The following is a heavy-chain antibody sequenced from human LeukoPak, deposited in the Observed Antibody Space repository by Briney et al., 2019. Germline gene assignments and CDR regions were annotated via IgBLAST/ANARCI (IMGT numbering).Heavy chain of an antibody. J-gene: IGHJ5*02. CDR1: GGSISSYY. D-gene: IGHD1-20*01. Sequence: SETLSLTCTVSGGSISSYYWSWVRQPPGKGLEWVAYIYYSGSTNYNPSLKSRVTISVDTSKNQFSLKLSSVTAADTAMYYCARDRRYHWNEGWFDPWGQGTLVTVSS. CDR2: IYYSGST. V-gene: IGHV4-59*12. CDR3: ARDRRYHWNEGWFDP.